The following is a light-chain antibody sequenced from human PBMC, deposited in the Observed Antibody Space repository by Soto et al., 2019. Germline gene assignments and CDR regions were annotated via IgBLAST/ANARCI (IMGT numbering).Light chain of an antibody. V-gene: IGLV2-8*01. CDR1: SSDVGLYNY. Sequence: QSALTQPPSASGSPGQSVTISCTGTSSDVGLYNYVSWYQQHPGKAPKVIIFEVSQRPSGVPYRFSGSKSGNTASLTVSGLQAEDEADYYCSSYTSSITPYVFGTGTKLTVL. CDR3: SSYTSSITPYV. CDR2: EVS. J-gene: IGLJ1*01.